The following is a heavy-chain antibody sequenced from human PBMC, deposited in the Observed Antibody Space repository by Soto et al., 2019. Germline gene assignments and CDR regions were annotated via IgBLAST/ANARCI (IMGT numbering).Heavy chain of an antibody. D-gene: IGHD3-16*02. V-gene: IGHV3-23*01. CDR3: GKNGIAAAGMRSLKEDNYDYSWGSYRSIVVGAFDI. CDR2: ISGSGGST. J-gene: IGHJ3*02. CDR1: GFTFSSYA. Sequence: GGSLRLSCAASGFTFSSYAMSWVRQAPGKGLEWVSAISGSGGSTYYADSVKGRFTISRDNSKNTLLLQMNSLRAEDTAVYYCGKNGIAAAGMRSLKEDNYDYSWGSYRSIVVGAFDIWGQGTMVTVSS.